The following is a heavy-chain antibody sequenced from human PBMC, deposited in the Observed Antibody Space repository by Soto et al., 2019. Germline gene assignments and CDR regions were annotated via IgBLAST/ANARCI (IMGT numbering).Heavy chain of an antibody. Sequence: GGSLRLSCAGSGFTFSSYSMNWVRQAPGKGLEWVSSISSSSSYIYYADSVKGRFTISRDNAKNSLYLQMNSLRAEDTAVYYCARDQCSSTSCYTSLFDYWGQGTLVTVSS. J-gene: IGHJ4*02. CDR2: ISSSSSYI. V-gene: IGHV3-21*01. CDR1: GFTFSSYS. CDR3: ARDQCSSTSCYTSLFDY. D-gene: IGHD2-2*02.